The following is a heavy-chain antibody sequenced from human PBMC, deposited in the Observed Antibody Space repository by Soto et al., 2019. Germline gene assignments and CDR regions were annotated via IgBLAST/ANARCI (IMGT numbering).Heavy chain of an antibody. D-gene: IGHD3-10*01. V-gene: IGHV2-5*01. CDR2: IYWNDEK. CDR1: GFSLTTGVG. CDR3: AHRVNMARGPYNYFGP. Sequence: SGPTLVNPTQTLTLTCSFSGFSLTTGVGLGWILQPPGKALEWLVIIYWNDEKLYNPSLKTRLTITKDTSKNQVVLTVTDMDPVDTATYYCAHRVNMARGPYNYFGPWGQGTLVTVSS. J-gene: IGHJ5*02.